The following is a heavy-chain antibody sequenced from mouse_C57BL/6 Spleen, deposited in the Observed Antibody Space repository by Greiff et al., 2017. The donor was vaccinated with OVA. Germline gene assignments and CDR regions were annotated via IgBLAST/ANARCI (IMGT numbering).Heavy chain of an antibody. CDR1: GYTFTSYW. V-gene: IGHV1-74*01. D-gene: IGHD4-1*01. Sequence: VQRAEPGADLVTPGASVQVSCKASGYTFTSYWMPWVKQRPGQGLEWIGRIHPPDSDTNYNQKFKGKATLTVDKSSSTAYMQLSSLPSEDSAVYYCAIGANWEDYWGQGTTLTVSS. CDR3: AIGANWEDY. J-gene: IGHJ2*01. CDR2: IHPPDSDT.